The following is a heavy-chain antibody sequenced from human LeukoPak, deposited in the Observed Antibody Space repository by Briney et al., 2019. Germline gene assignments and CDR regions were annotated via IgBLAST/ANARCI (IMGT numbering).Heavy chain of an antibody. CDR3: ARGLDYYDSSGYRLPALGY. Sequence: PSETLSLTCAVYGGSFSGYYWSWIRQPPGKGLEWIGEINHSGTTNYNSSLKSRVTISVDRSKNQFSLKLSSVTATDTVVYYCARGLDYYDSSGYRLPALGYWGQGTLVTVSS. J-gene: IGHJ4*02. V-gene: IGHV4-34*01. D-gene: IGHD3-22*01. CDR2: INHSGTT. CDR1: GGSFSGYY.